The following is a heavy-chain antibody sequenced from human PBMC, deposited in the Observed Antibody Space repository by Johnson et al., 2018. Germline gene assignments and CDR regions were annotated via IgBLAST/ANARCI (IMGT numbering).Heavy chain of an antibody. CDR3: AKSGYYYYMDV. CDR2: ISYDGSNK. D-gene: IGHD3-10*01. J-gene: IGHJ6*03. CDR1: GFTFSSYA. Sequence: QVQLVESGGGVVQPGRSLRLSCAASGFTFSSYAMHWVRQAPGTGLEWVAFISYDGSNKYYADSVKGRFTISRDNSKNTRYLQLNSLRAEDTAVYYCAKSGYYYYMDVWGKGTTVTVSS. V-gene: IGHV3-30*18.